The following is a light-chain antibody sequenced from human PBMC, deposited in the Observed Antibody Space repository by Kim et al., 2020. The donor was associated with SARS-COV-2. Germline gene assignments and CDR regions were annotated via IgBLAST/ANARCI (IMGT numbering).Light chain of an antibody. V-gene: IGLV10-54*01. CDR3: STWDSSLNEWV. J-gene: IGLJ3*02. Sequence: RQTATLTCTGNSKNVGNQGAAWLQQHQGHPPKLLSYRNNNRPSGVSERLSASRSGNTASLTITGLQPEDEADYYCSTWDSSLNEWVFGGGTQLTVL. CDR1: SKNVGNQG. CDR2: RNN.